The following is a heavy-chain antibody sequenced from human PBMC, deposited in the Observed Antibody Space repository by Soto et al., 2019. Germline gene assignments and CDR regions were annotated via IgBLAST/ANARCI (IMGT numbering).Heavy chain of an antibody. CDR2: IIPIFGTA. D-gene: IGHD1-26*01. CDR3: AREWSGSYYWDY. CDR1: GGTFSSYA. V-gene: IGHV1-69*01. Sequence: QVQLVQSGAEVEKPGSSVKVSCKASGGTFSSYAISWVRQAPGQGLEWRGGIIPIFGTANYAQKVQGRVTINADESTSTAYMELSSLRSEDTAVYYCAREWSGSYYWDYWGQGTLVTVSS. J-gene: IGHJ4*02.